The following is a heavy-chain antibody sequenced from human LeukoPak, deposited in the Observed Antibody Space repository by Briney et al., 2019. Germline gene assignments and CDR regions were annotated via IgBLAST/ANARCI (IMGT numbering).Heavy chain of an antibody. Sequence: GASVKVSCKASGYTFSNYDINWVRQATGQGLEWMGWMNPISGNTGYAQKVQGRVTMTRNTSINTAYLELSSLTSEDTAVYYCARKGVSSHYLDCWGQGTLVTVSS. V-gene: IGHV1-8*02. CDR3: ARKGVSSHYLDC. CDR1: GYTFSNYD. D-gene: IGHD6-6*01. CDR2: MNPISGNT. J-gene: IGHJ4*02.